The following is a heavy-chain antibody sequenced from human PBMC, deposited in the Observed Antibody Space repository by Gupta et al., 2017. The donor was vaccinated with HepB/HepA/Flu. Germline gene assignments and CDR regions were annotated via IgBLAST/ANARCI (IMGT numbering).Heavy chain of an antibody. CDR2: IYYSGST. J-gene: IGHJ4*02. V-gene: IGHV4-31*03. Sequence: QVQLQESGPGLVKPSQTLSLTCTVSGGSISSGGYYWSWIRQHPGQGLEWIGYIYYSGSTYYNQSLKSRVTRSVDTSKNQFSLKLSSVTAADTAVYYWARGGSPAAIGPNFDYWGQGTLVTVSS. CDR1: GGSISSGGYY. D-gene: IGHD2-2*02. CDR3: ARGGSPAAIGPNFDY.